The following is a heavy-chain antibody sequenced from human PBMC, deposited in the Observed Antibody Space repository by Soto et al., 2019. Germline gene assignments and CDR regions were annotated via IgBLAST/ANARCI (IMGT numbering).Heavy chain of an antibody. CDR2: ISHSGST. J-gene: IGHJ4*02. CDR1: GGSVSSDFYK. CDR3: GRVKRETFQKKNDY. Sequence: SETLSLTCSVSGGSVSSDFYKWSWIRQPPGKGLEWVGDISHSGSTNYNPSLKSRATISVDTSRNHFSLKVTSVTAADTAVYYCGRVKRETFQKKNDYWGQGILVTVSS. V-gene: IGHV4-61*03.